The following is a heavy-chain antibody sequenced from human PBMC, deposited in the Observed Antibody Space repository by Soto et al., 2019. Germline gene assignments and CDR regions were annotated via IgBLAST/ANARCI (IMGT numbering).Heavy chain of an antibody. V-gene: IGHV1-2*04. CDR3: ARVGDYYGSGPSGDYYYGMDV. J-gene: IGHJ6*02. D-gene: IGHD3-10*01. CDR2: INPNSGGT. Sequence: GASVKVSCKASGYTFTGYYIHWVRQAPGQGLEWMGWINPNSGGTNYAQKFQGWVTMTRDTSISTAYMELSRLRSDDTAVYYCARVGDYYGSGPSGDYYYGMDVWGQGTTVTVSS. CDR1: GYTFTGYY.